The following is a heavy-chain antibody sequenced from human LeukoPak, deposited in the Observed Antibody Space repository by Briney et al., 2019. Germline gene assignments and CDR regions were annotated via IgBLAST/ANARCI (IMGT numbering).Heavy chain of an antibody. CDR2: INTDGSST. D-gene: IGHD3-3*02. J-gene: IGHJ3*02. V-gene: IGHV3-74*01. CDR3: VRDSFSTGDI. CDR1: GFTFSKYW. Sequence: GGSLRLSCAASGFTFSKYWLHWLRQAPGKGLVWVSHINTDGSSTTYADSVKGRFTTSRDNAKNTLYLQMNSLRAEDTAVYYCVRDSFSTGDIWGQGTMVTVSS.